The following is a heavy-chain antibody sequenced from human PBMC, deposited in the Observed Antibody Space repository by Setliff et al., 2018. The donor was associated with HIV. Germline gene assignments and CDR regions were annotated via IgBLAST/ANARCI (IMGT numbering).Heavy chain of an antibody. CDR3: ARGKGVGGVVITGGLDV. V-gene: IGHV1-8*01. D-gene: IGHD3-10*01. Sequence: ASVKVSCKASGHTFTNVDIHWLRRATGQGLEWMGWMNPNTGVSGYALKFQARVTMTRDTSISPAYMERSSLTSEDTAVYSCARGKGVGGVVITGGLDVWGKGTTVTVSS. J-gene: IGHJ6*04. CDR1: GHTFTNVD. CDR2: MNPNTGVS.